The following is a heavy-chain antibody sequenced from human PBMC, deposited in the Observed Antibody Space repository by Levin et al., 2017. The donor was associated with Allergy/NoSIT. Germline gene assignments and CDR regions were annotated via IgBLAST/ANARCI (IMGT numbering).Heavy chain of an antibody. D-gene: IGHD3-10*01. CDR3: ARDECAWFGECYGMDD. CDR1: GDSITRGDNY. Sequence: SETLSLTCTVSGDSITRGDNYWSWIRQYPGKGLEWIGFISYSGHAHYNPSLKSRLSMSLDTSKYQFSLCLTSVSVSDTSVYYCARDECAWFGECYGMDDWGQGTTVIVSS. J-gene: IGHJ6*02. CDR2: ISYSGHA. V-gene: IGHV4-31*03.